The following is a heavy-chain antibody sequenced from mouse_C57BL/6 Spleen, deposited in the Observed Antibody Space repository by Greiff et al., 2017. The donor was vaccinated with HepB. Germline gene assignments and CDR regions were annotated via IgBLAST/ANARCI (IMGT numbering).Heavy chain of an antibody. D-gene: IGHD1-2*01. CDR2: IDPSDSYT. Sequence: VQLQQSGAELVMPGASVKLSCKASGYTFTSYWMHWVKQRPGQGLEWIGEIDPSDSYTNYNQKFKGKSTLTVDKSSSTAYMQLSSLTSEDSAVYYCARSLSTTAYFDYWGQGTTLTVSS. V-gene: IGHV1-69*01. CDR1: GYTFTSYW. J-gene: IGHJ2*01. CDR3: ARSLSTTAYFDY.